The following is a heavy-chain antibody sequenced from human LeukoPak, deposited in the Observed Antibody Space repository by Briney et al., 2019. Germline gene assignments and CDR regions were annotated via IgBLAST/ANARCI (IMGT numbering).Heavy chain of an antibody. Sequence: PGGSLRLSCAASGFTFSSSWMHWVRRAPGKGLVWVSRINTDGSSTNYADSVKGRLTIYRDNAKNTLYLQMNSLRADDSAVYYCARNPRNDFDYWGQGTLVTVSS. CDR1: GFTFSSSW. V-gene: IGHV3-74*01. J-gene: IGHJ4*02. CDR2: INTDGSST. CDR3: ARNPRNDFDY. D-gene: IGHD1-1*01.